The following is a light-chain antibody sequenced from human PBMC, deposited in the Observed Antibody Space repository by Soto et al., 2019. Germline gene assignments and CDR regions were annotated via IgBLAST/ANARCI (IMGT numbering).Light chain of an antibody. CDR2: GAS. J-gene: IGKJ1*01. Sequence: EIVLTQSPGTLSLSPGERATLSCRASQSVSSIYLAWYQQKPGQASRLLIYGASSRATRIPDRFSGSGSGTDFTLTISRLEPEDFALYYCQQHGSSPRTFGQGTKVEIK. V-gene: IGKV3-20*01. CDR1: QSVSSIY. CDR3: QQHGSSPRT.